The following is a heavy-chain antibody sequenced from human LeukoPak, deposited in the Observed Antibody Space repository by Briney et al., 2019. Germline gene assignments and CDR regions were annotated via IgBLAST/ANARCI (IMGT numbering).Heavy chain of an antibody. V-gene: IGHV1-3*01. D-gene: IGHD2-15*01. CDR1: GYTFTSYA. Sequence: ASVKVSCKTSGYTFTSYAMHWVRQAPGQRLEWMGWINAGNGNTKYSQKFQGRVTISRDTSASTTYMELSSLRSEDTAVYYCARDATYCSGGTCSYYGLDVWGQGTTVTVSS. CDR2: INAGNGNT. J-gene: IGHJ6*02. CDR3: ARDATYCSGGTCSYYGLDV.